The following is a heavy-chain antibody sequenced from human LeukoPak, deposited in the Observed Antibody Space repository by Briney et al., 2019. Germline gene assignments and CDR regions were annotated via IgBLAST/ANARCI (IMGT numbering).Heavy chain of an antibody. D-gene: IGHD3-22*01. CDR3: ARGPLYDSSGFYHGLYFDS. CDR1: GGSISSGNYY. V-gene: IGHV4-61*02. Sequence: SETLSLTCSVSGGSISSGNYYWSWIRQAAGKGLEWIGRIYSSGSTKYNPSLKSRVTISVDTSKNQVSLKLSSVTAADTAAYYCARGPLYDSSGFYHGLYFDSWGQGTLVTVSS. J-gene: IGHJ4*02. CDR2: IYSSGST.